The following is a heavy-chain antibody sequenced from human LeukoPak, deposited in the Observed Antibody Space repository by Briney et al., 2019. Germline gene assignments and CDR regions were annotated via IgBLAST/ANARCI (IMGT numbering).Heavy chain of an antibody. CDR2: IPAITDAK. J-gene: IGHJ3*02. D-gene: IGHD3-3*01. CDR3: ATFGVVAFGI. V-gene: IGHV3-23*01. CDR1: GFTFSNYA. Sequence: SGGSLRLSCAASGFTFSNYAMNWVRQVPGKGLEWVAGIPAITDAKFYADSVKGRFTISRDNSENKLFLEMNSLRDEDTAVYYCATFGVVAFGIWGQGTMVTVSS.